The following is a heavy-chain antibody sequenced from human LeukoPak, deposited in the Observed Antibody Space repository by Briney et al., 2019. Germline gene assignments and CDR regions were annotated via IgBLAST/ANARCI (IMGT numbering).Heavy chain of an antibody. J-gene: IGHJ6*03. Sequence: VGSLRLSCAASGFTFSSYAMSWVRQAPGKGLEWLSAISGSGGSTYYADSVKGRFTISRDNSKNTLYLQMNSLRAEDTAVYYCARQDMGVLGYSYMDVWGKGTTVTVFS. CDR1: GFTFSSYA. D-gene: IGHD3-16*01. CDR2: ISGSGGST. V-gene: IGHV3-23*01. CDR3: ARQDMGVLGYSYMDV.